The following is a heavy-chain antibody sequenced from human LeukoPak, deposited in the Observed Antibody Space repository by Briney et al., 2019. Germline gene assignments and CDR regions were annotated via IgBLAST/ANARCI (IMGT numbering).Heavy chain of an antibody. D-gene: IGHD3-9*01. CDR2: ISYDGSNK. Sequence: PGGSLRLSCAASGFTFSSYGMHWVRQAPGKGLEWVAVISYDGSNKYYADSVKGRFTISRDNSKNTLYLQMNSLRAEDTAVYYCAKDDSVNYDILTGGSVPWGQGTLVTVSS. CDR3: AKDDSVNYDILTGGSVP. J-gene: IGHJ5*02. CDR1: GFTFSSYG. V-gene: IGHV3-30*18.